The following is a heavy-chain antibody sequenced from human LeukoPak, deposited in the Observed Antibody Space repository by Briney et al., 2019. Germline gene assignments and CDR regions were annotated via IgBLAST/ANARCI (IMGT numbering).Heavy chain of an antibody. CDR1: GGSISSYY. V-gene: IGHV4-59*08. CDR3: ARHGPYYDYVWGSYRYTGYYGMDV. CDR2: IYYSGST. J-gene: IGHJ6*02. D-gene: IGHD3-16*02. Sequence: PSETLSLTCTVSGGSISSYYWSWIRQPPGKGLEWIGYIYYSGSTNYSPSLKSRVTISVDTSKNQFSLKLSSVTAADTAVYYCARHGPYYDYVWGSYRYTGYYGMDVWGQGTTVTVSS.